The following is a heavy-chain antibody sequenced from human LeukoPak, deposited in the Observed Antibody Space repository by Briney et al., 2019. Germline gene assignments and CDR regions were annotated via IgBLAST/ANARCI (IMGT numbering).Heavy chain of an antibody. CDR3: ARSSLAAAGRNDALDS. CDR1: GYTFTNYY. J-gene: IGHJ3*02. V-gene: IGHV1-46*01. D-gene: IGHD6-13*01. Sequence: ASVKVSCKASGYTFTNYYIHWVRQAPVQGLEWVGMIHPSRGTTDYAQKFQGRVTMTRDTSTSTVYMEMSSLRSEDMAVYYCARSSLAAAGRNDALDSWGQRTRVTLS. CDR2: IHPSRGTT.